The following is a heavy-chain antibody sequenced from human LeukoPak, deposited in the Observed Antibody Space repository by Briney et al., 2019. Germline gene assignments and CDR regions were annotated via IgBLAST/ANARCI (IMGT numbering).Heavy chain of an antibody. CDR3: ATDGSSAWYEDY. J-gene: IGHJ4*02. Sequence: ASVKVSCKVSGDTLPELSIHWVRQAPGKGLEWMGVFDALDDETIHAQKFQGRVTMIVDTSTNTAHMELSSLRSEDTAVYYCATDGSSAWYEDYWGQGTPVIVSS. CDR1: GDTLPELS. CDR2: FDALDDET. D-gene: IGHD6-19*01. V-gene: IGHV1-24*01.